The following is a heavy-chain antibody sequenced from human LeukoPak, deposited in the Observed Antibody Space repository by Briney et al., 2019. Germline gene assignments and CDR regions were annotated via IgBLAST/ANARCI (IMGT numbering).Heavy chain of an antibody. V-gene: IGHV3-53*01. D-gene: IGHD5-18*01. CDR1: GFTVSSNY. J-gene: IGHJ4*02. Sequence: GGSLRLSCAASGFTVSSNYMSWVRQAPGTGLEWVSVIYSGGSTYYADSVKGRFTISRDNSKNTLYLQMNSLRAEDTAVYYCARENTAMAYFDYWGQGTLVTVSS. CDR3: ARENTAMAYFDY. CDR2: IYSGGST.